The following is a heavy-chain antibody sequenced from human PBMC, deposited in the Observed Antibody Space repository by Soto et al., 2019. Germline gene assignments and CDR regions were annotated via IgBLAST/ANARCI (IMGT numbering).Heavy chain of an antibody. J-gene: IGHJ5*02. D-gene: IGHD3-22*01. CDR2: MYYSGTT. Sequence: QLQLQESGPGLLKPSETLSLTCTVSGGSISSSDFYWGWLRQPPGKGLDFIGSMYYSGTTYYNPSLKNRTTISVDTSKNQSSLKLISVTAADTAVYYCAVVDSTGNWFDPWGQGALVTVPS. CDR3: AVVDSTGNWFDP. V-gene: IGHV4-39*01. CDR1: GGSISSSDFY.